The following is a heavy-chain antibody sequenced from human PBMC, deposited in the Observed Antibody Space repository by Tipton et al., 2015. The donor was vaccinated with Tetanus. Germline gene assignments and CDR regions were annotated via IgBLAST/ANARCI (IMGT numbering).Heavy chain of an antibody. CDR2: IYYSGDT. D-gene: IGHD3-9*01. CDR1: GDPISRGGYF. V-gene: IGHV4-31*03. Sequence: TLSLTCTVSGDPISRGGYFLNWIRQRPGKGPGGGGDIYYSGDTYYNPSLKSRVSMSVDTSKNQFSLNLSSVTAADTAVYYCARSGYYSRAYYHYRMDVWGQGTTVSVSS. CDR3: ARSGYYSRAYYHYRMDV. J-gene: IGHJ6*02.